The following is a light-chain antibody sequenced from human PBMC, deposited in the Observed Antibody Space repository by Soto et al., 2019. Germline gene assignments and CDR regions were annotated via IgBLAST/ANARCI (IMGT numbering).Light chain of an antibody. CDR3: LQVRALPRT. CDR2: AAS. V-gene: IGKV1-12*01. CDR1: RGIGDR. J-gene: IGKJ1*01. Sequence: DIQMTQSPSSLSAVVGDRVTITCRASRGIGDRLAWFQQKPGKAPQFLIQAASNLQSGVPSRFSGSGSGTEFILSINSLQPEDIATYYCLQVRALPRTFGQGTKVEIK.